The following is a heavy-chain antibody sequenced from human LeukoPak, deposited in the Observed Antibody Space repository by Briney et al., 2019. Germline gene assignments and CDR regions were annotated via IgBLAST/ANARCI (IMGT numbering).Heavy chain of an antibody. Sequence: GASVKVSCKASGYTFTGYYMHWVRQAPGQGLEWMGWINPNSGGTNYVQKFQGRVTMTRDTSISTAYMELSRLRSDDTAVYYCARDIYDSDAFDIWGQGTMVTVSS. CDR3: ARDIYDSDAFDI. V-gene: IGHV1-2*02. J-gene: IGHJ3*02. CDR2: INPNSGGT. CDR1: GYTFTGYY. D-gene: IGHD3-22*01.